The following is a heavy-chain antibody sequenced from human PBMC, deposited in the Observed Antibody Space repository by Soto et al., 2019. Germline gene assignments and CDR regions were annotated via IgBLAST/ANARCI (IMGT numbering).Heavy chain of an antibody. D-gene: IGHD3-3*01. CDR1: GFIFSNAW. CDR3: TTGWSSKDY. J-gene: IGHJ4*02. Sequence: EVQLVESGGGLVKPGGSLRLSCAASGFIFSNAWMSWVRQAPGKGLAWVGRIKSKADGGTTNYAAPVKGRFNISRDGSKNTLDLQMNGLKTEDTAVYYCTTGWSSKDYWGQGTLGTVSS. V-gene: IGHV3-15*01. CDR2: IKSKADGGTT.